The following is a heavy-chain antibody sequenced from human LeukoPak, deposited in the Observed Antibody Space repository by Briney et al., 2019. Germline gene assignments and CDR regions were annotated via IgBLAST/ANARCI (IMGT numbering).Heavy chain of an antibody. J-gene: IGHJ4*02. D-gene: IGHD6-6*01. V-gene: IGHV4-34*01. Sequence: KSSETLSLTCAVYGGSFSGYYWSWIRQPPGKGLEWIGEINHSGSTNYNPSLKSRVTISVDTSKNQFSLKLSSVTAADTAVYYCARALEYSSSCFDYWGQGTLVTVSS. CDR2: INHSGST. CDR1: GGSFSGYY. CDR3: ARALEYSSSCFDY.